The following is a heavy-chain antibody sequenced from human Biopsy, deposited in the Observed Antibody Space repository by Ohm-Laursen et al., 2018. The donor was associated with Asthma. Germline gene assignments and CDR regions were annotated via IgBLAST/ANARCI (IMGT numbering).Heavy chain of an antibody. J-gene: IGHJ3*02. D-gene: IGHD1-1*01. Sequence: SLRLSCAASEFSFSHYPMHWVRQAPGKGLEWVGVISKDASTQDYADSVKGRFTMARDNSKNTLDLQMNSLREEDTAVYYCVRDGTDDAFDIWGQGTVVSVSS. V-gene: IGHV3-30*01. CDR1: EFSFSHYP. CDR3: VRDGTDDAFDI. CDR2: ISKDASTQ.